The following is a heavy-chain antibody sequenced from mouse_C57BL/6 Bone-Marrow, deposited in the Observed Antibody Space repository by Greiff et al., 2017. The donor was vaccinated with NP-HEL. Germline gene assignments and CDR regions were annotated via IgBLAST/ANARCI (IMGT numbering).Heavy chain of an antibody. V-gene: IGHV1-64*01. CDR2: IHPNSGST. CDR1: GYTFTSYW. Sequence: QVQLQQPGAELVKPGASVKLSCKASGYTFTSYWMHWVKQRPGQGLEWIGMIHPNSGSTNYNEKFKSKATLTVDKSSSTAYMQLSSLTSEDSAVYYCAREGARRAWFAYWGQGTLVTVSA. D-gene: IGHD3-1*01. J-gene: IGHJ3*01. CDR3: AREGARRAWFAY.